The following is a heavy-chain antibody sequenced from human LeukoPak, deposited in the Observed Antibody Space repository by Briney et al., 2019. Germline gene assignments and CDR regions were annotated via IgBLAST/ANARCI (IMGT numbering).Heavy chain of an antibody. CDR2: ISISGSTI. CDR3: ARVSSRDDYGDNFDY. Sequence: PGGSLRLSCAASGFTFSDYYMSWIRQAPGKGLEWVSYISISGSTIYYADSVKGRFTISRDNAKNSLYLQMNSLRAEDTAVYYCARVSSRDDYGDNFDYWGQGTLVTVSS. V-gene: IGHV3-11*04. CDR1: GFTFSDYY. J-gene: IGHJ4*02. D-gene: IGHD4-17*01.